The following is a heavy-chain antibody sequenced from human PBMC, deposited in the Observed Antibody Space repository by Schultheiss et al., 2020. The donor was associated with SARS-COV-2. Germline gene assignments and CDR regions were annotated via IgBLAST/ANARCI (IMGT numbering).Heavy chain of an antibody. V-gene: IGHV1-46*01. CDR1: GYTFTSYY. J-gene: IGHJ3*02. CDR2: INPSGGST. CDR3: ARDWGIAAAGDAFDI. D-gene: IGHD6-13*01. Sequence: ASVKVSCKASGYTFTSYYMHWVRQAPGQGLEWMGIINPSGGSTSYAQKFQGRVTMTRDTSTSTVYMELSSLRSEDTAVYYCARDWGIAAAGDAFDIWGQGTMVTVSS.